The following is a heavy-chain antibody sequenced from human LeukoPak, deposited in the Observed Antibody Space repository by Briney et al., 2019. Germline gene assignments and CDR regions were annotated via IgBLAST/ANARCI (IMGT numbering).Heavy chain of an antibody. V-gene: IGHV3-30*04. J-gene: IGHJ4*02. CDR1: GFTFSSYA. CDR3: ARGGRAKYYFEY. CDR2: ISYDGSDK. D-gene: IGHD3-16*01. Sequence: GGSLRLSCAASGFTFSSYAMHGVRQAPGKGLEWVAIISYDGSDKHYADSVKGRFTISRDNSKNTLYLQMHSLRVEDTTVYYCARGGRAKYYFEYWGQGTLVTVSS.